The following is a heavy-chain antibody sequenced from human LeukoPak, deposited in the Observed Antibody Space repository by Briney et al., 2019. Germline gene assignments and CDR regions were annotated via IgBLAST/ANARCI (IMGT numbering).Heavy chain of an antibody. D-gene: IGHD2-2*01. Sequence: PGGSLELSCAASGFTFSSYAMNWVRQAPGKGLEWVSGTGSTGVSTFYADSVKGRFTVSRANSKNTLSLQMNSLRAEDTAVYYCAKDPGVVPAHYFDYWGQGTLVTVSS. CDR2: TGSTGVST. CDR3: AKDPGVVPAHYFDY. CDR1: GFTFSSYA. J-gene: IGHJ4*02. V-gene: IGHV3-23*01.